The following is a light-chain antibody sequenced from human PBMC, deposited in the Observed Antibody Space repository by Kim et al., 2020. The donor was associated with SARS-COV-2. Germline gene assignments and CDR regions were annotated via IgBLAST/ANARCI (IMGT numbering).Light chain of an antibody. CDR3: QQRNSWPLT. J-gene: IGKJ4*01. CDR2: DSS. CDR1: QSVSSY. Sequence: EIVLTQSPATLSLSPGERVTLSCRASQSVSSYLAWYQQKPGQAPRLLIYDSSNRATGIPARFSGSGSGSDFTLTISSLEPEDSAVYFCQQRNSWPLTFGEGTKVDIK. V-gene: IGKV3-11*01.